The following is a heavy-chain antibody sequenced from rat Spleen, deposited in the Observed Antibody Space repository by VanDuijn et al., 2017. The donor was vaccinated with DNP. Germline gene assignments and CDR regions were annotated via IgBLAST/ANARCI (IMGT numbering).Heavy chain of an antibody. CDR1: GFTFSYYG. J-gene: IGHJ2*01. CDR2: ISATGGST. Sequence: EVQLVESGGGLVQPGGSLKLSCAASGFTFSYYGMAWVRQAPKKGLEWVASISATGGSTSSRDSVRGRFTISRDNAKSSLYLQMDSLRSEDTATYYCTTESTYYGYFDYWGQGVMVPVSS. CDR3: TTESTYYGYFDY. D-gene: IGHD1-9*01. V-gene: IGHV5-27*01.